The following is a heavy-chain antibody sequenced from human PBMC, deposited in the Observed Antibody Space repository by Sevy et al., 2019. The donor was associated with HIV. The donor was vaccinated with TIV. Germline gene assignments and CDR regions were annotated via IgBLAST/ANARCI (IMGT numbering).Heavy chain of an antibody. Sequence: EGSLRLSCAASGFTFSDHYMEWVRQAPGKELEWVGRTGNKADSYTTEYAASVKGRFTISRDDSKNSLYLQMNSLKTEDTAVYYCATHAGIAAAGRVFDYWGQGSLVTVSS. J-gene: IGHJ4*02. V-gene: IGHV3-72*01. CDR3: ATHAGIAAAGRVFDY. D-gene: IGHD6-13*01. CDR2: TGNKADSYTT. CDR1: GFTFSDHY.